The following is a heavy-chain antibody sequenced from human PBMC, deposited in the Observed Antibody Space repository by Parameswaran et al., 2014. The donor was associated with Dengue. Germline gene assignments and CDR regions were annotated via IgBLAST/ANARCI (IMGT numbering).Heavy chain of an antibody. V-gene: IGHV3-30*18. J-gene: IGHJ6*02. CDR2: ISYDGSNK. CDR3: AKDRALRSGSYSMGYYYYGMDV. D-gene: IGHD1-26*01. Sequence: VRQAPGKGLEWVAVISYDGSNKYYADSVKGRFTISRDNSKNTLYLQMNSLRAEDTAVYYCAKDRALRSGSYSMGYYYYGMDVWGQGTTVTVSS.